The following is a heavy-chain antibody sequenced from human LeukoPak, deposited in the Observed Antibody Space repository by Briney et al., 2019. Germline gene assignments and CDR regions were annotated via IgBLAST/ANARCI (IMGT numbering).Heavy chain of an antibody. CDR2: LYISGST. CDR1: GASFSSYY. J-gene: IGHJ4*02. Sequence: SETLSLTCTVSGASFSSYYYNWIRQTAGGGLEWIGRLYISGSTDYNPSLKSRVTISVDTSNNQFSLKLNSVTAADTAVYFCARDLSGSLYFDYWGQGVLVTVSS. V-gene: IGHV4-4*07. D-gene: IGHD3-10*01. CDR3: ARDLSGSLYFDY.